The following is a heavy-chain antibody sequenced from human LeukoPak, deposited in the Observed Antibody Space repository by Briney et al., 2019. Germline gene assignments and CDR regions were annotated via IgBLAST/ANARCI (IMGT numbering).Heavy chain of an antibody. CDR3: ANVMTTVTTVDY. Sequence: GGSLRLSCAASGFTFSKYAMSWVRQAPGKGLEWVSGISGSGGSTDYADSVKGRFTISRDNSKNTLYLQMNSLRAEDTAVYYCANVMTTVTTVDYWGQGTLVTVSS. V-gene: IGHV3-23*01. CDR2: ISGSGGST. CDR1: GFTFSKYA. J-gene: IGHJ4*02. D-gene: IGHD4-17*01.